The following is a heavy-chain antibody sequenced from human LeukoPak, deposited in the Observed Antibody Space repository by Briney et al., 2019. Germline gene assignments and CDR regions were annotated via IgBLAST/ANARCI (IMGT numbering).Heavy chain of an antibody. V-gene: IGHV1-18*01. CDR2: INVYNGNT. CDR1: GYTFTIYG. J-gene: IGHJ4*02. D-gene: IGHD3-22*01. Sequence: AASVTVSFKSTGYTFTIYGISWVRQPPGQGGEGVGWINVYNGNTKYVQKLRGRVTITRDTPTTTAYIEMKRLRAADTHVYECERDGHRMYYSDSSAYRFYYWGQGTLVTVSS. CDR3: ERDGHRMYYSDSSAYRFYY.